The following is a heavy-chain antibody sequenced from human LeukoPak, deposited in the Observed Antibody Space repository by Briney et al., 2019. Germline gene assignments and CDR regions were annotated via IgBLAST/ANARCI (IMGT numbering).Heavy chain of an antibody. CDR3: ARVGYCSSTSCYSFDY. CDR1: GFTFSDYY. D-gene: IGHD2-2*01. J-gene: IGHJ4*02. V-gene: IGHV3-11*06. Sequence: KPGGSLRLSCAASGFTFSDYYMSWIRQAPGKGLEWVSHISSSSSYTNYADSVKGRFTISRDNAKNSLYLQMNSLRAEDTAVYYCARVGYCSSTSCYSFDYWGLGTLVIVSS. CDR2: ISSSSSYT.